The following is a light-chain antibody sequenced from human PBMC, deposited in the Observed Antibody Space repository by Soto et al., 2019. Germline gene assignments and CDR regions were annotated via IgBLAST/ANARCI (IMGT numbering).Light chain of an antibody. Sequence: DIQMTQSPSSLSASVGDRVTITCRASQSISAYLNWYQQKPGKAPKLLIYGASSLQSGVPSRFSGSGSGTDFSLTISSLQPEDFATYYCQQSYRSPITFGQGTPLEIK. J-gene: IGKJ5*01. V-gene: IGKV1-39*01. CDR3: QQSYRSPIT. CDR2: GAS. CDR1: QSISAY.